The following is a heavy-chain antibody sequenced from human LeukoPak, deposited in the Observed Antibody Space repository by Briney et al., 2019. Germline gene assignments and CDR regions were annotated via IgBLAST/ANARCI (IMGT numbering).Heavy chain of an antibody. CDR3: ARGLYGYGYYMDV. V-gene: IGHV4-34*01. CDR1: GGSFSGYY. J-gene: IGHJ6*03. Sequence: PSETLSLTCAVYGGSFSGYYWRWIRQPPGKGLEWIGEINHSGSTNYNPSLKSRVTISVDTSKNQFSLKLSSVTAADTAVYYCARGLYGYGYYMDVWGKGTTVTVSS. D-gene: IGHD5-12*01. CDR2: INHSGST.